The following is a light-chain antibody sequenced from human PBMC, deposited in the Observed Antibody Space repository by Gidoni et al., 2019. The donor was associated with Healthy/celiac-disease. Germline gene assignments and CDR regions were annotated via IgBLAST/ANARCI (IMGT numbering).Light chain of an antibody. V-gene: IGKV3-15*01. CDR2: GAS. Sequence: EIVMTQSPATLSVSPGERATLPCRASQSVSSNLAWYQQKPGQAPRLLIYGASTRARGIPARFSGSGSGTEFTLTISSLQSEDFAVYYCQQYNNWPRTFGQXTKVEIK. CDR3: QQYNNWPRT. CDR1: QSVSSN. J-gene: IGKJ1*01.